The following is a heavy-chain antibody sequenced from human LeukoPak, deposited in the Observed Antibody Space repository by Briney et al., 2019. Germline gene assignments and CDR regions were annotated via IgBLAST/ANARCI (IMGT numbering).Heavy chain of an antibody. D-gene: IGHD3-10*01. CDR2: ISDTSYTI. CDR1: GFTFSTYS. J-gene: IGHJ3*02. V-gene: IGHV3-48*01. Sequence: GGSLRLSCVASGFTFSTYSMNWVRQAPGKGLEWVSYISDTSYTIYYADSVKGRFTISRDNAKNSLYLQMNRLRAEDTAVYYCARVATMVRVPLDALDIWGQGTMVSVSS. CDR3: ARVATMVRVPLDALDI.